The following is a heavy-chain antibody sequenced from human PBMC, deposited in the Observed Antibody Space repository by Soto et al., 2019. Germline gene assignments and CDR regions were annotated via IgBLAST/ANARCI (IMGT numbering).Heavy chain of an antibody. V-gene: IGHV1-18*01. CDR2: ISAYNGNT. CDR1: GYTFTSYG. J-gene: IGHJ6*02. D-gene: IGHD5-12*01. CDR3: ASPDTPFSGYEEMDV. Sequence: ASVKVSCKASGYTFTSYGISWVRQAPGQGLEWMGWISAYNGNTNYAQKLQGRVTMTTDTSTSTAYMELRSLRSDDTAVYYCASPDTPFSGYEEMDVWGQGTTVTVSS.